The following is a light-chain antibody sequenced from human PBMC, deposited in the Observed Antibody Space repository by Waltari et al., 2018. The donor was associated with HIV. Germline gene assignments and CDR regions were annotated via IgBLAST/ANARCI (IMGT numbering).Light chain of an antibody. Sequence: EIVLTQSPATLSLSPGERATPSCRASQGVSSYLAWYQQKPGQAPRLLIYDASNRATGIPARFSGSGPGTDVTLTISSLEPDDFAVYYCQQRSNWLTFGGGTKVEIK. J-gene: IGKJ4*01. V-gene: IGKV3D-11*01. CDR1: QGVSSY. CDR2: DAS. CDR3: QQRSNWLT.